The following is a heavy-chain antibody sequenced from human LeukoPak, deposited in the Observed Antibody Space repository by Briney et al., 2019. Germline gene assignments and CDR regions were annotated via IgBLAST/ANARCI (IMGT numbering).Heavy chain of an antibody. D-gene: IGHD6-19*01. V-gene: IGHV3-23*01. Sequence: GGSMRLSCAASGFTFSSYAMSWVREAPGKGLERVSAISGSGGSTYYADSVKGRFTISRDNSKNTLYLQMNSLRAEDTAVYYCAKVKAVAGTEYWGQGTLVTVSS. J-gene: IGHJ4*02. CDR3: AKVKAVAGTEY. CDR1: GFTFSSYA. CDR2: ISGSGGST.